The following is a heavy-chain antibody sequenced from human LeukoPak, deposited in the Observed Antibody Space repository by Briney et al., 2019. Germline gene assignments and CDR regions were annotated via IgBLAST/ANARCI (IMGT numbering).Heavy chain of an antibody. V-gene: IGHV1-8*01. CDR2: MNPKSGNT. D-gene: IGHD2-2*03. Sequence: GASVKVSCKASGYTFTSYDINWVRQATGQGLEWMGWMNPKSGNTGYAQKFQGRVTMTRNTSISTAYMELSSLRSEDTAVYYCARAGYCSSTSCYRGHYYYYYYMHVWGKGTTVTVSS. CDR3: ARAGYCSSTSCYRGHYYYYYYMHV. J-gene: IGHJ6*03. CDR1: GYTFTSYD.